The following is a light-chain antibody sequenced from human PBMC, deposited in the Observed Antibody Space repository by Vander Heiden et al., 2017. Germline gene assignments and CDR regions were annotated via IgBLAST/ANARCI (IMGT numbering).Light chain of an antibody. CDR2: DAS. CDR3: QQYDDLPFT. Sequence: DIQMTQSPSSLSASVGDRVTITCQANQDIGKFLNWYQQKPGKAPKFLIYDASTLETGVPSRFSGSGSGTDFTLTISTLQPQDIATYYCQQYDDLPFTFGPGTRMDLK. V-gene: IGKV1-33*01. J-gene: IGKJ3*01. CDR1: QDIGKF.